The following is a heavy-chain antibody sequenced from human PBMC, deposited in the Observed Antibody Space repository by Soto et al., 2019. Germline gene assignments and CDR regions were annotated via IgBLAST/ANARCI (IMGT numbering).Heavy chain of an antibody. J-gene: IGHJ4*02. Sequence: SETLSLTCTVSGGTISSGDYHWSWIRQPPGKGLEWIGNIHNSGNIYYNPSLKSRLSISVDTSKNQFSLKLSSVTAADTAVYFCASLSNIISRFSSRFAFWGQGTLDTGSS. CDR2: IHNSGNI. D-gene: IGHD3-10*01. CDR1: GGTISSGDYH. V-gene: IGHV4-30-4*01. CDR3: ASLSNIISRFSSRFAF.